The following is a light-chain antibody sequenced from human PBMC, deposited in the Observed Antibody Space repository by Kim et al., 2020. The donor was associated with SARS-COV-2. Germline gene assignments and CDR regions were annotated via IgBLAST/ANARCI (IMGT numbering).Light chain of an antibody. V-gene: IGKV1-5*01. CDR2: AAS. CDR1: QGISSW. J-gene: IGKJ4*01. CDR3: QQYSAYPLT. Sequence: DIQMTQSPSTVSTSIGDKVTITCRASQGISSWLAWYQQKPGKAPNLLIYAASSLESGVPSRFAGSGSGTEFNLTISSLQPDDFATYYCQQYSAYPLTFGGGTKVDIK.